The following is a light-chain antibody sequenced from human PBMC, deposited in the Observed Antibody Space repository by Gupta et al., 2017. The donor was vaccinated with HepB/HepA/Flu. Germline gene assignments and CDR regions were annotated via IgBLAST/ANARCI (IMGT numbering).Light chain of an antibody. J-gene: IGLJ2*01. CDR2: DVT. Sequence: QSALTQPASVSGSPGQSITISCTGTSSDVVYNSVSWYQQHPGKAPKLMIYDVTNRPSGVSNRFSGSKSGNTASLTISGLQAEDEADYYCNSYTSSSTLVVFGGGTKLTVL. CDR3: NSYTSSSTLVV. CDR1: SSDVVYNS. V-gene: IGLV2-14*01.